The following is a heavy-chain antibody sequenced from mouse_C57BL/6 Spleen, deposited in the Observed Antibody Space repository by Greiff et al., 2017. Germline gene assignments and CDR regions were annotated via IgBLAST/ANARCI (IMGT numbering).Heavy chain of an antibody. Sequence: VQKQKEGDELVRPGSSGKMSCKASGYTFTSYGMNWVKQRPIPGLAWIGNIDPSDSETHYNQKFKDKATLTVDKSSSTAYMQLSSLTSEDSAVYYCPRWTTTSGAYWGQGTLVTFSA. CDR1: GYTFTSYG. D-gene: IGHD1-1*01. CDR2: IDPSDSET. V-gene: IGHV1-52*01. J-gene: IGHJ3*01. CDR3: PRWTTTSGAY.